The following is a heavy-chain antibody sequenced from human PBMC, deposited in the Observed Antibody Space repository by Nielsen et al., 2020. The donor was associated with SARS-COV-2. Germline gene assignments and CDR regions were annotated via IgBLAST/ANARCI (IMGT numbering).Heavy chain of an antibody. CDR3: VKDYKILGGWRCYRWFDS. J-gene: IGHJ5*01. CDR2: ISYDGSHE. V-gene: IGHV3-30*18. CDR1: GFTFSSYG. D-gene: IGHD2-8*02. Sequence: GESLKISCAASGFTFSSYGMQWVRQAPGTGLEPWDVISYDGSHEYYGDSVKGRFTISRDNSKDKLYLQINSLRAEETAIYYCVKDYKILGGWRCYRWFDSWGQGTLVTVSS.